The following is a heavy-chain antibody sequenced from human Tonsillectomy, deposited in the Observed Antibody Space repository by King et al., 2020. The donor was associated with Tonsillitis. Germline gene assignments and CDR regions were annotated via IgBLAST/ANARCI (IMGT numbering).Heavy chain of an antibody. D-gene: IGHD1-26*01. Sequence: VQLVESGGGLVQPGGSLRLSCAASGFTFSSYWMHWVRQAPGKGLMWVSRINTDGSSTSYADSVKGRFTISRDNAKNTLYLQMNSLRVEDTAVYYCARGYSGTYRGDYWGQGTLVTVSS. CDR1: GFTFSSYW. CDR3: ARGYSGTYRGDY. CDR2: INTDGSST. J-gene: IGHJ4*02. V-gene: IGHV3-74*01.